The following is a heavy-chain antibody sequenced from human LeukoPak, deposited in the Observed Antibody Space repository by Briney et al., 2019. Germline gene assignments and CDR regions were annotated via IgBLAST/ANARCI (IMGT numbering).Heavy chain of an antibody. J-gene: IGHJ4*02. CDR3: ARVGLGISTHLDY. V-gene: IGHV4-59*12. CDR1: GGSISSYY. Sequence: SETLSLTCTVCGGSISSYYWSWIRQPPGKGLEWIGYIYYSGSTNYNPSLKSRVTVSVATSKNQFSLNLNSVTAADTAVYYCARVGLGISTHLDYWGQGTLVTVSS. CDR2: IYYSGST. D-gene: IGHD2-2*01.